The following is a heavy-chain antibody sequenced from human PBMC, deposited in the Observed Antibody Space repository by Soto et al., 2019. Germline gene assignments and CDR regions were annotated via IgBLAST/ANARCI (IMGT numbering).Heavy chain of an antibody. J-gene: IGHJ4*02. V-gene: IGHV4-4*02. D-gene: IGHD3-3*01. Sequence: PSETLSLTCAVSGGSISSSNRWSWVRQPPGKGLEWIGEIYHSGSTNYNPSLKSRVTISVDKSKNQFSLKLSSVTAADTAVYYCARGIGFLEWLSFDYWGQGTLVTVSS. CDR1: GGSISSSNR. CDR3: ARGIGFLEWLSFDY. CDR2: IYHSGST.